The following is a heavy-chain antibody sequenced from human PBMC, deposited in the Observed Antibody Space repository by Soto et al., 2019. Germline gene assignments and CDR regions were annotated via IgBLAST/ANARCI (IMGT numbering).Heavy chain of an antibody. Sequence: PWCSTRICCSTSRYTFKVCAIGWVLQTQGKVLEWVSGISGSGGATYYTDSVEGRFTISKDFSKNTVSLQMTGLRVDDTAVYYCARTRTAFYRYYFDSWGQGALVTVSS. CDR3: ARTRTAFYRYYFDS. D-gene: IGHD2-21*02. J-gene: IGHJ4*02. CDR2: ISGSGGAT. CDR1: RYTFKVCA. V-gene: IGHV3-23*01.